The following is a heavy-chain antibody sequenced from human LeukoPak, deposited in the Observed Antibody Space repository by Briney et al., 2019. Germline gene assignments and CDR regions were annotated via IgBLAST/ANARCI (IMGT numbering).Heavy chain of an antibody. D-gene: IGHD2-15*01. CDR1: GYTFTGYY. CDR3: ARADCSSGSCYSDYYYMDV. CDR2: INPNSGGT. Sequence: ASVTVSCRASGYTFTGYYMHWVRQAPGQGLEWMGWINPNSGGTNYAQKFQGRVTMTRDTSISTAYMELSRLRSDDTAVYYCARADCSSGSCYSDYYYMDVWGKGTTVTVSS. V-gene: IGHV1-2*02. J-gene: IGHJ6*03.